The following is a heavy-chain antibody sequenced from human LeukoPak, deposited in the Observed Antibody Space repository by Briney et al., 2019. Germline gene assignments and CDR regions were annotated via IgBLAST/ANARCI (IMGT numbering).Heavy chain of an antibody. CDR1: GGSFSGYY. V-gene: IGHV4-34*01. CDR2: INHSGST. Sequence: PSETLSLTCAVYGGSFSGYYWSWIRQPPGKGLEWIGEINHSGSTNYNPSLKSRVTISVDTSKNQFSLKLSSVTAADTAVYYCARHRRANYYGSGRRLENNWFDPWGQGTLVTVSS. D-gene: IGHD3-10*01. CDR3: ARHRRANYYGSGRRLENNWFDP. J-gene: IGHJ5*02.